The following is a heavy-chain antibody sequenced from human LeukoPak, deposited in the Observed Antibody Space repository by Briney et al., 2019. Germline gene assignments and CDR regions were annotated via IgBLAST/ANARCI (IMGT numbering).Heavy chain of an antibody. V-gene: IGHV3-23*01. J-gene: IGHJ5*02. CDR1: GFTFSTYA. CDR3: AKDSRSYDSSGYYYPGWFDP. D-gene: IGHD3-22*01. Sequence: PGGSLRLSCAASGFTFSTYAVSWVRQAPGKGLEWVSTFWGNGADTHYADSVKGRFTISRDNSKNTLYLQMNSLRAEDTAVYYCAKDSRSYDSSGYYYPGWFDPWGQGTLVTVSS. CDR2: FWGNGADT.